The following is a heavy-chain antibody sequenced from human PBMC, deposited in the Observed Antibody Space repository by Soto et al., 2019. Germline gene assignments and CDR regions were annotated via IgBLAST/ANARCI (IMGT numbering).Heavy chain of an antibody. CDR1: GGSISSYY. D-gene: IGHD3-10*01. J-gene: IGHJ5*02. CDR3: AREYYGSGSPNWFDP. Sequence: SETLSLTCTVSGGSISSYYWSWIRQPPGKGLEWIGYIYYSGSTNYNPSLKSRVTISVDTSKNQFSLKLSSVTAADTAVYYCAREYYGSGSPNWFDPWGQGTLVTVSS. V-gene: IGHV4-59*01. CDR2: IYYSGST.